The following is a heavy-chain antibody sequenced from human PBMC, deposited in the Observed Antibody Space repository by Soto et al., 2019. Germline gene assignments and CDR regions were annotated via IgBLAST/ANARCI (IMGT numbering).Heavy chain of an antibody. CDR1: GFTFSPYE. D-gene: IGHD2-8*01. V-gene: IGHV3-48*03. Sequence: AASGFTFSPYEMSWVRQAPGKGLEWISYISSSGSTIHYADSVKGRFSISRDNAKKSLFLQMNSLRAEDTAVYYCVREAPCSNGVCQFDYWGRGTLVTVSS. CDR3: VREAPCSNGVCQFDY. J-gene: IGHJ4*02. CDR2: ISSSGSTI.